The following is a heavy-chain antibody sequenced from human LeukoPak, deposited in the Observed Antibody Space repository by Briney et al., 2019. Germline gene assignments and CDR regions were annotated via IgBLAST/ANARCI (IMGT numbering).Heavy chain of an antibody. CDR3: AKDPTDFDSSGQTYFDY. CDR1: GFTFSSCA. CDR2: ISTSGGRT. J-gene: IGHJ4*02. Sequence: GGSLRLSCAASGFTFSSCAMSWARQAPGKGLEWVSAISTSGGRTFYADSVKGRFTISRDNSKNTLYLQMNSLKAEDTAIYYCAKDPTDFDSSGQTYFDYWGQGTLVTVSS. V-gene: IGHV3-23*01. D-gene: IGHD3-22*01.